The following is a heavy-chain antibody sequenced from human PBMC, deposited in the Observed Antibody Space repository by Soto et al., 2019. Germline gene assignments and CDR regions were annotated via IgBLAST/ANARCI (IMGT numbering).Heavy chain of an antibody. CDR3: ARLRAYCGGDCPLFFDY. D-gene: IGHD2-21*02. V-gene: IGHV4-30-2*01. Sequence: PSETLSLTCAVSGGSISSGGYSWSWIRQPPGKGLEWIGYIYHSGSTYYNPSLKSRVTISVDRSKNQFSLKLSSVTAADTAVYYCARLRAYCGGDCPLFFDYWGQGTLVTVSS. CDR1: GGSISSGGYS. CDR2: IYHSGST. J-gene: IGHJ4*02.